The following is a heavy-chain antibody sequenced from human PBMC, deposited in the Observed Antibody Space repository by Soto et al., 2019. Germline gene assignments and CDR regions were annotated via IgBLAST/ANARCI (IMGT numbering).Heavy chain of an antibody. CDR1: GFTFSSYG. Sequence: QVQLVESGGGVVQPGRSLRLSCAASGFTFSSYGMHWVRQAPGKGLEWVAVIWYDGSNKYYADSVKGRFTISRDNSKNTLYLQMTSLRAEDTAVYYCARDPGIVVVPAATNPYYYYMDVWGKGTTVTVSS. J-gene: IGHJ6*03. CDR2: IWYDGSNK. D-gene: IGHD2-2*01. CDR3: ARDPGIVVVPAATNPYYYYMDV. V-gene: IGHV3-33*01.